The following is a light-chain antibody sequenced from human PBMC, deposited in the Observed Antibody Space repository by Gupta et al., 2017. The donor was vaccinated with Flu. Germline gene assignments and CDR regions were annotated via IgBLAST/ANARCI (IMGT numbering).Light chain of an antibody. Sequence: GDRVTITCRASQSISSWLAWFQQKPGKATKLLIYEASSLESGVPSRCSGSGSGTEFTLSISSLQPDDFATYYCQQYNSYPETFGQGTKVEIK. CDR3: QQYNSYPET. J-gene: IGKJ1*01. V-gene: IGKV1-5*03. CDR1: QSISSW. CDR2: EAS.